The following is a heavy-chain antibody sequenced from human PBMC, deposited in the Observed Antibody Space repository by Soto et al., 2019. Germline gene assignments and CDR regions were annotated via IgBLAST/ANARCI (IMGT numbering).Heavy chain of an antibody. CDR1: GDRVSSNSAA. CDR3: ARAKEAVAGIGFDY. D-gene: IGHD6-19*01. Sequence: SQTLSLTCAISGDRVSSNSAAWNWIRQSPSRGLEWMRRTYYRSKWYNDYAVSLKSRITFNPGTSKNQFSLQLNSVAPEDTAVYYCARAKEAVAGIGFDYWGQGTLVTVSS. J-gene: IGHJ4*02. V-gene: IGHV6-1*01. CDR2: TYYRSKWYN.